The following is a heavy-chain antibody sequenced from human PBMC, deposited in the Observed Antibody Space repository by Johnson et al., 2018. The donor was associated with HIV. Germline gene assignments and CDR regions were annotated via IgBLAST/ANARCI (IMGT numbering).Heavy chain of an antibody. J-gene: IGHJ3*02. V-gene: IGHV3-20*04. Sequence: VQLVESGGGVVRPGGSLRLSCAASGFTFDDYGMSWVRQVPGKGLEWVSGINWSGISTGYAASVQGRFTISRDNSKNTLYLQMNSLRPEDTAVYYCAKSGSYYDSSAYHDAFDIWGQGTMVTVSS. CDR2: INWSGIST. CDR1: GFTFDDYG. D-gene: IGHD3-22*01. CDR3: AKSGSYYDSSAYHDAFDI.